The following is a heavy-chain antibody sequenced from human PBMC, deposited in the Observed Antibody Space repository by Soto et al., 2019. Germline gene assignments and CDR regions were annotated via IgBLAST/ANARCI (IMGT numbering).Heavy chain of an antibody. CDR1: GYTFTSYA. CDR2: INAGNGNT. CDR3: ARDYRNSGYLDY. V-gene: IGHV1-3*01. Sequence: SVKVSCKASGYTFTSYAMHWVRQAPGQRLEWMGWINAGNGNTKYSQKFQGRVTITRDTSASTAYMELSSLRSEDTAVYYCARDYRNSGYLDYWGQGTLVTVSS. J-gene: IGHJ4*02. D-gene: IGHD3-22*01.